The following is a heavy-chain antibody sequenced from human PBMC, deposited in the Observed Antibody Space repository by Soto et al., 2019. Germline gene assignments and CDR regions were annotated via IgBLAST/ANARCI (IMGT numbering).Heavy chain of an antibody. CDR3: ARVESKGYSNHVDGMDV. CDR1: GYTFTGYY. Sequence: ASVKVSCKASGYTFTGYYMHWVRQAPGQGLEWMGWINPNSGGTNYAQKFQGRVTMTRDTSISTAYMELSRLRSDDTAVYYCARVESKGYSNHVDGMDVWGQGTTVTVSS. CDR2: INPNSGGT. D-gene: IGHD4-4*01. J-gene: IGHJ6*02. V-gene: IGHV1-2*02.